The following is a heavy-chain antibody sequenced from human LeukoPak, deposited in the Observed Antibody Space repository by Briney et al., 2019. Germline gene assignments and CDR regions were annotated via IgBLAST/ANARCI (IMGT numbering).Heavy chain of an antibody. V-gene: IGHV4-34*01. CDR1: GGSFSGYY. J-gene: IGHJ4*02. D-gene: IGHD1-7*01. Sequence: PSETLSLTCAVYGGSFSGYYWSWIRQPPGKGLEWIGEINHSGSTNYNPSLKSRVTISVDTSKNQFSLKLSSVTAADTAVYYCARSPTYNWNYVVDSHFDYWGQGTLVTVSS. CDR2: INHSGST. CDR3: ARSPTYNWNYVVDSHFDY.